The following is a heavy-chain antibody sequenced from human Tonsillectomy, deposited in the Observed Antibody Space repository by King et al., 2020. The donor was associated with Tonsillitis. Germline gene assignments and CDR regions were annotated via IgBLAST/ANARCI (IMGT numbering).Heavy chain of an antibody. CDR1: GDSIRSYY. CDR2: ISYSGST. V-gene: IGHV4-59*01. J-gene: IGHJ2*01. Sequence: QLQESGPGLVKPSETLSLTCTVSGDSIRSYYWSWIRQPPGKGLEWIGDISYSGSTYYNPSLKSRVTVSVDPSKNQLSLKLSSVTAADTAVYYCARDAYYDFWSGYSPYWYFDLWGRGTLVTVSS. CDR3: ARDAYYDFWSGYSPYWYFDL. D-gene: IGHD3-3*01.